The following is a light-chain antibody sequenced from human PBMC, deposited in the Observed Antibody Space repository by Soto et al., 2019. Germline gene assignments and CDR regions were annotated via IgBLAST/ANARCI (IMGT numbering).Light chain of an antibody. CDR2: YDS. J-gene: IGLJ2*01. CDR3: QVWDSSSDHLVV. CDR1: NIGSKS. V-gene: IGLV3-21*04. Sequence: SYELTQPPSVSVAPGKTARITCGGNNIGSKSVHWYQQKPGQAPVLGIYYDSDRPSGIPERFSGSNSGNTATLTISRVEAGDEADYYCQVWDSSSDHLVVFGGGTKLTVL.